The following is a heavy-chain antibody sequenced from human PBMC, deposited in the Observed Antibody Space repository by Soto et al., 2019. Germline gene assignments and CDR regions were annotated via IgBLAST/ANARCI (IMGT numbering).Heavy chain of an antibody. D-gene: IGHD6-13*01. CDR3: AGSNGITWSPFDS. CDR1: GLTFSTYS. Sequence: EVQVVESGGGLVKPGGSLRLSCAASGLTFSTYSMNWVRRAPGKGLEWVSSISPDGHYIYYADSVRGRFTTSRDNAWNSLYLQMNSLRADDTAVYYWAGSNGITWSPFDSWGQGTLVTVSS. J-gene: IGHJ4*02. V-gene: IGHV3-21*01. CDR2: ISPDGHYI.